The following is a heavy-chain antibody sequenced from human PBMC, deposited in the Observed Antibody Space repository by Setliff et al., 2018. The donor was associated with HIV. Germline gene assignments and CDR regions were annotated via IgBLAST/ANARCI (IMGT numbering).Heavy chain of an antibody. CDR3: ARTKSVTIFGVLHDSGMDV. CDR2: ISSSGTTT. V-gene: IGHV3-48*03. D-gene: IGHD3-3*01. CDR1: DFIFSNYE. Sequence: GGSLRLSCAASDFIFSNYEMNWVRQAPGRGLEWISSISSSGTTTVYRDSVKGRFTISRDNAKNSLYLQMNSLRAEDTAVYYCARTKSVTIFGVLHDSGMDVWGQGTTVT. J-gene: IGHJ6*02.